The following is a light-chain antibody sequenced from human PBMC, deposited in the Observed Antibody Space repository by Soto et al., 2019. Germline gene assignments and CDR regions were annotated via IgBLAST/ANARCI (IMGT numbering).Light chain of an antibody. CDR2: RNN. CDR1: SSNIGSNY. Sequence: QSVLTQPPSASGTPGQRVTISCFGSSSNIGSNYVYWYQQLPGTAPKLLIYRNNQRPSGVPDRFSGSKSGTSASLAISGLRSEDEADYYCAAWDDSLSGGVFGTGTKLTVL. CDR3: AAWDDSLSGGV. V-gene: IGLV1-47*01. J-gene: IGLJ1*01.